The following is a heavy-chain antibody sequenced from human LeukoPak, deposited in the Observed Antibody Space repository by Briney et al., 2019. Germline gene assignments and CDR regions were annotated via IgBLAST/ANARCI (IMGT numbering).Heavy chain of an antibody. V-gene: IGHV1-18*01. CDR2: ISGYNGNT. Sequence: ASVKVSCKASGYTFTSYGFSWVRQAPGQGLEWMGWISGYNGNTNYAQKFQGRVTMTADTSTSTAYMELRSLRSDDTAVYYCARDTRWDPYYFDYWGQGTLVTVSS. CDR3: ARDTRWDPYYFDY. CDR1: GYTFTSYG. D-gene: IGHD1-26*01. J-gene: IGHJ4*02.